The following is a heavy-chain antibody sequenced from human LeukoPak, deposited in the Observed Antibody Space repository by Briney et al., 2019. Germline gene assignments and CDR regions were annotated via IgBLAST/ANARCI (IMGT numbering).Heavy chain of an antibody. CDR3: ARLRGYCSGGSCYSGPDD. J-gene: IGHJ4*02. CDR1: GYSFTNYW. Sequence: GESLKISCKGSGYSFTNYWIGWVRQMPGKGLEWMGIIYPGDSDTRYSPSFQGQVTFSADRSISTAYLQWSSLKASDTAMYYCARLRGYCSGGSCYSGPDDWGQGTLVTVSS. D-gene: IGHD2-15*01. V-gene: IGHV5-51*01. CDR2: IYPGDSDT.